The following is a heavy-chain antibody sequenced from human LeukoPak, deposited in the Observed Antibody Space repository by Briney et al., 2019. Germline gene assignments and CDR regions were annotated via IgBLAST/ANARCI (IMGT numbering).Heavy chain of an antibody. CDR1: GGSISSGDYY. CDR3: AREVYSSEVTIFGVVRTFDP. CDR2: IYYSGST. J-gene: IGHJ5*02. V-gene: IGHV4-31*03. D-gene: IGHD3-3*01. Sequence: SQTLSLTCTVSGGSISSGDYYWSWIRQHPGKGLEWIGYIYYSGSTYYNPSLKSRVTISVDTSKNQFSLKLSSVTAADTAVYYCAREVYSSEVTIFGVVRTFDPWGQGTLVTVSS.